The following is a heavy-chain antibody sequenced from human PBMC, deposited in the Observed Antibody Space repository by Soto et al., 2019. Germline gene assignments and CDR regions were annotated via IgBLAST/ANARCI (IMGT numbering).Heavy chain of an antibody. CDR1: GYTFTSYG. CDR3: ARDLLPRYCISTSCPIFDF. CDR2: ISAYNGNT. D-gene: IGHD2-2*01. Sequence: GASVKVSCKASGYTFTSYGISWVRQAPGQGLEWMGWISAYNGNTNYAQKLQGRVTMTTDTSTSTAYMELRSLRSDDTAVYYCARDLLPRYCISTSCPIFDFWGQRTLDTGSS. J-gene: IGHJ4*02. V-gene: IGHV1-18*01.